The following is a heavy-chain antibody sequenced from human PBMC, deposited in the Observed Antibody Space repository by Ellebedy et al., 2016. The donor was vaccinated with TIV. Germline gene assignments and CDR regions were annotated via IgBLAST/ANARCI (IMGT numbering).Heavy chain of an antibody. D-gene: IGHD3-16*01. Sequence: GESLKISXAASGFTFSSYSMNWVRQAPGKGLEWVSSISSSSSTIYYADSVKGRFTISRDNAKNTLYLQMNSLRAEDTAVYYCAKEGGLIEGQLSHYYYYGMDVWGQGTTVTVSS. CDR1: GFTFSSYS. CDR3: AKEGGLIEGQLSHYYYYGMDV. CDR2: ISSSSSTI. V-gene: IGHV3-48*01. J-gene: IGHJ6*02.